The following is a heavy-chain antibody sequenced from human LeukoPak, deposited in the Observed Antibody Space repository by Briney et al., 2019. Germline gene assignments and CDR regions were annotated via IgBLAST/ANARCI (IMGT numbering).Heavy chain of an antibody. Sequence: GGSLRLSCAASGFTFSSYGMSWVRQAPGKGLEWVSAISGSGGSTYYADSVKGRFTISRDNSKNTLYLQMNSLRAEDTAVYYCARERRYRIAAAGVGYDYWGQGTLVTVSS. D-gene: IGHD6-13*01. CDR2: ISGSGGST. V-gene: IGHV3-23*01. CDR3: ARERRYRIAAAGVGYDY. J-gene: IGHJ4*02. CDR1: GFTFSSYG.